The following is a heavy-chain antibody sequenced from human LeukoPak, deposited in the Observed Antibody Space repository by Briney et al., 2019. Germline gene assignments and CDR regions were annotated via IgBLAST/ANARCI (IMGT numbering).Heavy chain of an antibody. J-gene: IGHJ4*02. CDR1: GFTFSSYS. D-gene: IGHD1-26*01. CDR3: ARGGKWELLGGY. V-gene: IGHV3-21*01. Sequence: GGSLRLSCAASGFTFSSYSMNWVRQAPGKGLEWVSSISSSSSYIYYADSVKGRFTISRDNAKNSLCLQMNSLRAEDTAVYYCARGGKWELLGGYWGQGTLVTVSS. CDR2: ISSSSSYI.